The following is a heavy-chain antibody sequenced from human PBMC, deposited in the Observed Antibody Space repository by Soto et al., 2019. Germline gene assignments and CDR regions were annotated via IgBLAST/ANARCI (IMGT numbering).Heavy chain of an antibody. CDR3: AKDRTREQLVFPYYIDD. D-gene: IGHD6-6*01. CDR2: ISGSGGST. CDR1: GFTFSSYA. V-gene: IGHV3-23*01. Sequence: GGSLRLSCAASGFTFSSYAMSWVRQAPGKGLEWVSAISGSGGSTYYADSVKGRFTISRDNSKNTLYLQMNSLRAEDTAVYYCAKDRTREQLVFPYYIDDWGQGTRVTVAS. J-gene: IGHJ4*02.